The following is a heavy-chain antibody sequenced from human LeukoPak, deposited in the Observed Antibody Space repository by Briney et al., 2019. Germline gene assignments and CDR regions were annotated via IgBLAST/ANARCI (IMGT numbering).Heavy chain of an antibody. CDR1: GFTFDDYA. Sequence: GGSLRLSCAASGFTFDDYAMSWVRQAPGKGLEWVSAISGSGGSTYYADSVKGRFTISRDNSKNTLYLQMNSLRAEDTAVYYCAKDRYGDYVFDYWGQGALVTVSS. CDR2: ISGSGGST. CDR3: AKDRYGDYVFDY. J-gene: IGHJ4*02. D-gene: IGHD4-17*01. V-gene: IGHV3-23*01.